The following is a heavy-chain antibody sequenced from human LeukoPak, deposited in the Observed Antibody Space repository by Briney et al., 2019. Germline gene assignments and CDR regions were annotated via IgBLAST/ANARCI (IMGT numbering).Heavy chain of an antibody. Sequence: GASVKVSCKASGYTFTSYGISWVRQAPGQGLEWMGWINPNDGDTNYAQKFRGRVTMTRDTSISTAHMEVSRLRSDDTAVYYCARANFLYCSSSTCLFDYWGQGTLVTVSS. D-gene: IGHD2-2*01. CDR1: GYTFTSYG. CDR2: INPNDGDT. V-gene: IGHV1-2*02. J-gene: IGHJ4*02. CDR3: ARANFLYCSSSTCLFDY.